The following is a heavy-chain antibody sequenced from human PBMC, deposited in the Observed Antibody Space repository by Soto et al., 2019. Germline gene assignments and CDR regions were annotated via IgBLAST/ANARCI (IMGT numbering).Heavy chain of an antibody. V-gene: IGHV3-33*01. CDR2: IWYDGSNK. D-gene: IGHD1-26*01. J-gene: IGHJ3*02. CDR3: AMDPLREVGANLLLSSFDI. Sequence: QVQLVESGGGVVQPGRSLRLSCAASGFTFSSYGMHWVRQAPGKGLEWVAVIWYDGSNKYYADSVKGRFTISRDNSKNKLDPQMNSLSAEDKAVYYCAMDPLREVGANLLLSSFDIWGQGTMVAVSS. CDR1: GFTFSSYG.